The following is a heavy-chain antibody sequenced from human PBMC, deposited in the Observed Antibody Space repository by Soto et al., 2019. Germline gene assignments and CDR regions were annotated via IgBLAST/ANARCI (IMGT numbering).Heavy chain of an antibody. CDR2: ISGSGGTRT. D-gene: IGHD3-22*01. CDR1: GLNFSNYA. Sequence: EVRLLESGWGLVQPGGSLRLSCTASGLNFSNYAMSWVRQGPGHGLQWVSGISGSGGTRTYYADSVKGRFTISRDNSKRTLFLQLNCLIAEARDVYYCAIISGFYYAVADYWGQGTLVTVSS. CDR3: AIISGFYYAVADY. J-gene: IGHJ4*02. V-gene: IGHV3-23*01.